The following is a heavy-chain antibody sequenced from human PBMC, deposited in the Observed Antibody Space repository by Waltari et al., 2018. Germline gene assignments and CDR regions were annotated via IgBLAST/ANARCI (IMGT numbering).Heavy chain of an antibody. CDR1: GGSFSGYY. V-gene: IGHV4-34*01. CDR2: INHSGST. Sequence: QVQLQQWGAGLLKPSETLSLTCAVYGGSFSGYYWSWIRQPPGKGLEWIGEINHSGSTNSNPALRSRVTISVDTSKNQFSLKLSSVTAADTAVYYCARGRGYYGSGNNWFDPWGQGTLVTVSS. D-gene: IGHD3-10*01. CDR3: ARGRGYYGSGNNWFDP. J-gene: IGHJ5*02.